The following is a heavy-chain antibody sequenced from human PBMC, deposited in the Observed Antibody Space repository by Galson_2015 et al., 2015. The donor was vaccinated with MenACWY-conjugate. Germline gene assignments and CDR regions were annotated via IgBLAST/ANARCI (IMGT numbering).Heavy chain of an antibody. CDR1: GFTFNNYA. D-gene: IGHD5-18*01. V-gene: IGHV3-23*01. Sequence: SLRLSCAASGFTFNNYAMNWLRQAPGKGLEWLSVISDRGTYTAYADSVKGRFAISRDNSKDTVFLQMTSLGVEDTAVYFCGKDKVADTAMGIEPWGQGALVSVSS. CDR2: ISDRGTYT. CDR3: GKDKVADTAMGIEP. J-gene: IGHJ5*02.